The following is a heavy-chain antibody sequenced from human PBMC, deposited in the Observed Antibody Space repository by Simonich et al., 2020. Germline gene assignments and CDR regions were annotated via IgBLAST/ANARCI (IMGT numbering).Heavy chain of an antibody. CDR3: ARHAGFAFDI. V-gene: IGHV4-39*01. Sequence: QLQLQESGPGLVKPSETLSLTCTVSGGSISSSSYYWGWLRQPPGKGLEWIGSIYYSGGTYYNPSLKNRGTISLDTSKIQFSLKLSSGAAADAAVYYCARHAGFAFDIWGQGTMVTVSS. CDR2: IYYSGGT. CDR1: GGSISSSSYY. D-gene: IGHD6-13*01. J-gene: IGHJ3*02.